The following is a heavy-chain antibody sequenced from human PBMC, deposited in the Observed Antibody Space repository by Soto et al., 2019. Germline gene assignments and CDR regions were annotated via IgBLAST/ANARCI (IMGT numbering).Heavy chain of an antibody. CDR3: ARQVVDGTVAGTGSFDY. J-gene: IGHJ4*02. CDR1: GGSISGYY. V-gene: IGHV4-59*05. D-gene: IGHD6-19*01. CDR2: FYYSGST. Sequence: SETLSLTCTVSGGSISGYYWSWIRQPPGKGLEWIGSFYYSGSTYYNPSLKSRVTISVDTSENQFSLKLSSVTAADTAVYYCARQVVDGTVAGTGSFDYWGQGTLVTV.